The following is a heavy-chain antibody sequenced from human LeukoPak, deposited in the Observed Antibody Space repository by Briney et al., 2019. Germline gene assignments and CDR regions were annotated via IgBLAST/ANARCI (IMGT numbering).Heavy chain of an antibody. CDR3: ARLGGSGDTFDI. D-gene: IGHD3-10*01. V-gene: IGHV4-39*01. CDR1: GGSISSSSYY. CDR2: IYSSGST. J-gene: IGHJ3*02. Sequence: PSETLSLTCTVSGGSISSSSYYWAWIRQPPGKGLEWIGCIYSSGSTYYNLSLMSRVTISVDTSRRQFSLELSSVTAADTAVYYCARLGGSGDTFDIWDQGTMVTVSS.